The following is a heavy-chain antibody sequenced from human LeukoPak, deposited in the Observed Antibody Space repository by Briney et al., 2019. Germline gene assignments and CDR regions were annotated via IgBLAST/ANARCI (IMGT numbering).Heavy chain of an antibody. CDR2: INPNSGGT. V-gene: IGHV1-2*02. CDR3: ARGPLAARPFDY. J-gene: IGHJ4*02. CDR1: GYTFTGYD. D-gene: IGHD6-6*01. Sequence: ASVKVSCKASGYTFTGYDMHWVRQAPGQGLEWMGWINPNSGGTNYAQKFQGRVTMTRDTSISTAYMELSRLRSDDTAVYYCARGPLAARPFDYWGQGTLVTVSS.